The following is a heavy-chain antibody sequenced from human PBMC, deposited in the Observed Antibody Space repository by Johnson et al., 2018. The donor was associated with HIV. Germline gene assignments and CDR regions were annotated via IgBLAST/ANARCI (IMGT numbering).Heavy chain of an antibody. CDR3: ARDVKYYDTSGYHSDAFDI. D-gene: IGHD3-22*01. CDR1: GFTFSNYD. CDR2: INWNGATT. Sequence: VQLVESGGGLVQPGGSLRLSCAASGFTFSNYDMHWVRQAPGKGLEWVSGINWNGATTVYADSVQGRFTISRDNAKKSLYLQVNSLRGEDTALYYCARDVKYYDTSGYHSDAFDIWGQGTLVIVSS. V-gene: IGHV3-20*04. J-gene: IGHJ3*02.